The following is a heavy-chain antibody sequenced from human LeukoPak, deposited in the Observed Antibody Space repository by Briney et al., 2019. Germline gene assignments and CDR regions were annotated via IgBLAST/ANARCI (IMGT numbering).Heavy chain of an antibody. D-gene: IGHD1-7*01. CDR3: AKDETGTTHKSTMCLDY. Sequence: GGSLRLSCAASGFTFSSYGMHWVRQAPGKGLEWVAFIRYDGSNKYYADSVKGRFTISRDNSKNTLYLQMNSLRAEDTAVYYCAKDETGTTHKSTMCLDYWGQGTLVTVSS. V-gene: IGHV3-30*02. J-gene: IGHJ4*02. CDR1: GFTFSSYG. CDR2: IRYDGSNK.